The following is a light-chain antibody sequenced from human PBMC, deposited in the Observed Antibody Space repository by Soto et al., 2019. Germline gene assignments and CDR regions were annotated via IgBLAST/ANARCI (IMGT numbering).Light chain of an antibody. CDR3: SSYTSSISVV. Sequence: QSALTQPASVSGPPGQSITISCTGTSSDVGGYNYVSWYQQHPGKAPKLMISNVSDRPSGVSNRFSGSKSGNTASLTISGLQADDEADYYCSSYTSSISVVFGGGTKLTVL. V-gene: IGLV2-14*03. CDR1: SSDVGGYNY. CDR2: NVS. J-gene: IGLJ2*01.